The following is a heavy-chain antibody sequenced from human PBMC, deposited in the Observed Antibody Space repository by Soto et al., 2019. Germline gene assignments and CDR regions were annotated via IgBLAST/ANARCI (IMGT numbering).Heavy chain of an antibody. J-gene: IGHJ4*02. CDR3: AKDVDYYDSSGYST. CDR1: GFTFSSYA. Sequence: PGESLKISCAASGFTFSSYAMSWVRQAPGKGLEWVSAISGSGGTTYYADSVKGRFTISRNNSKNTLYLQMNSLRAEDTAVYYCAKDVDYYDSSGYSTWGQGTLVTVSS. CDR2: ISGSGGTT. D-gene: IGHD3-22*01. V-gene: IGHV3-23*01.